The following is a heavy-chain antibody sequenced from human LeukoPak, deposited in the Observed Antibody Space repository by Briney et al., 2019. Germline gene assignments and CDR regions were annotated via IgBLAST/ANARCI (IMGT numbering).Heavy chain of an antibody. J-gene: IGHJ3*02. CDR3: ARGRSCSGGSCYLPDAFDI. CDR1: GFTFSSYD. D-gene: IGHD2-15*01. V-gene: IGHV3-13*01. Sequence: GGSPRLSCAASGFTFSSYDMHWVRHVTGKGLEWVSAIGTAGDTYYPGSVKGRFTISRENAKNSLYLQMNSLRAGDTAVYYCARGRSCSGGSCYLPDAFDIWGQGTMVTVSS. CDR2: IGTAGDT.